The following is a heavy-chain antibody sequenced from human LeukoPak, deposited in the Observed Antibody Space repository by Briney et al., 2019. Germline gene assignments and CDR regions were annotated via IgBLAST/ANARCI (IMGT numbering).Heavy chain of an antibody. V-gene: IGHV4-39*07. J-gene: IGHJ4*02. CDR3: ARDPGRDGYFEDY. Sequence: KTSETLSLTCTVSGGSISTSNNYWGWIRQPPGKGLEWIGRIYHSGSTYYNPSLKRRVTISVDTSKNQFSLKLSSVTAADTAVYYCARDPGRDGYFEDYWGQGTLVTVSS. CDR2: IYHSGST. CDR1: GGSISTSNNY. D-gene: IGHD5-24*01.